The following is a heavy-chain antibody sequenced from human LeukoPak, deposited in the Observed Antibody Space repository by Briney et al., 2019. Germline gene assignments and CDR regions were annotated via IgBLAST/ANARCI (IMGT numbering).Heavy chain of an antibody. V-gene: IGHV3-33*01. CDR3: ARDAEIWFGESYYFDY. D-gene: IGHD3-10*01. CDR2: IWYDGSNK. CDR1: GSTFSSYG. J-gene: IGHJ4*02. Sequence: GRSLRLSCAASGSTFSSYGMHWVRQAPGKGLEWVAVIWYDGSNKYYADSVKGRFTISRDNSKNTLYLQMNSLRAEDTAVYYCARDAEIWFGESYYFDYWGQGTLVTVSS.